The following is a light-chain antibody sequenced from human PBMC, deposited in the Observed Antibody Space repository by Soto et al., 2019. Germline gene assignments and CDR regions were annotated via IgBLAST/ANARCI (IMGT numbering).Light chain of an antibody. Sequence: EIVLTQSPATLSLSPGERATLSCRASQSVSSYLAWYQQKPGQAPRLLIYDASNRATGIPARFSGSGSGTDFTLTISSLEPEASAVYYCHRYNNWPHTFGQGTNLEIK. J-gene: IGKJ2*01. V-gene: IGKV3-11*01. CDR1: QSVSSY. CDR3: HRYNNWPHT. CDR2: DAS.